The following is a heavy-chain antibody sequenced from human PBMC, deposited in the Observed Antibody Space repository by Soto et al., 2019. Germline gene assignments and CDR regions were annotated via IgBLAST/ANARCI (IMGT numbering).Heavy chain of an antibody. CDR3: ARARWYDAFDV. CDR2: IFHGGNT. CDR1: AFFISGGNY. Sequence: SETQSLTCSVAAFFISGGNYLVWIRKPPGKGLEWIGSIFHGGNTYYNPSLKSRVTISVDMSKNQFSLKLNSVTAADTAVYYCARARWYDAFDVWGQGTVVTGSS. V-gene: IGHV4-38-2*02. J-gene: IGHJ3*01. D-gene: IGHD2-15*01.